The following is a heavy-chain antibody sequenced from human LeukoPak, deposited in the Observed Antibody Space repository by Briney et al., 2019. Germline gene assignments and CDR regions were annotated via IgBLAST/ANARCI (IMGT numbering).Heavy chain of an antibody. J-gene: IGHJ4*02. CDR1: GFTFSSYS. CDR3: AGAFSGWSPKF. V-gene: IGHV3-21*04. Sequence: GGSLRLSCAASGFTFSSYSMNWVRQAPGKGLEWVSSISSSSSYIYYADSVKGRFTTSRDNAKNSLYLQMNSLRADDTAVYYCAGAFSGWSPKFWGQGTLVTVSS. D-gene: IGHD6-19*01. CDR2: ISSSSSYI.